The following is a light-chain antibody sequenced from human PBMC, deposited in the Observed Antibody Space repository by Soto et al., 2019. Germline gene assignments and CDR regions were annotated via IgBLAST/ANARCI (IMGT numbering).Light chain of an antibody. CDR2: DAY. CDR3: QQRHMWPIT. CDR1: QSFRGL. J-gene: IGKJ5*01. Sequence: EVLLTHSPFPLSLSPGGRATLSRMASQSFRGLLAWYQQKPGQAPRLLIYDAYNRATGIPPRFSGSGSGTDFTLTISSLEPEDSAVYYCQQRHMWPITFGQGTRLEIK. V-gene: IGKV3-11*01.